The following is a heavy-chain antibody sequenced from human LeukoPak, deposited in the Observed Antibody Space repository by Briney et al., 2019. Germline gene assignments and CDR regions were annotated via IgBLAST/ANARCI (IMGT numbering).Heavy chain of an antibody. CDR3: ARVAIAAAGIYYYIDV. D-gene: IGHD6-13*01. J-gene: IGHJ6*03. CDR2: ISTSSSYI. Sequence: GGSLRLSCTVSGFTVSSNSMSWVRQAPGKGLEWVSFISTSSSYIHNADSVKGRFTISRHNAKNSLYLQMNSLRAEDTAVYYCARVAIAAAGIYYYIDVWGKGTTVTVSS. V-gene: IGHV3-21*01. CDR1: GFTVSSNS.